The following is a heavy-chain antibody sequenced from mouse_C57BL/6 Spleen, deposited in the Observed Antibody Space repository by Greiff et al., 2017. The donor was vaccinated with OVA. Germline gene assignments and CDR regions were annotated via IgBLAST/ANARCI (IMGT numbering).Heavy chain of an antibody. CDR3: ARLGGYWGDYAMDY. D-gene: IGHD2-3*01. CDR1: GYTFTSYW. Sequence: QVQLQQPGAELVRPGSSVKLSCKASGYTFTSYWMHWVKQRPIQGLEWIGNIDPSDSETHYNQKFKDKATLTVDKSSSTAYMQLSSLTSEDSAVYYCARLGGYWGDYAMDYWGQGTSVTVSS. J-gene: IGHJ4*01. V-gene: IGHV1-52*01. CDR2: IDPSDSET.